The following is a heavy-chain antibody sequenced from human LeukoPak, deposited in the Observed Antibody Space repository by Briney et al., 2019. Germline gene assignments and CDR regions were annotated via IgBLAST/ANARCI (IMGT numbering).Heavy chain of an antibody. Sequence: GGSLRLSCAASGFTFSSYAMHWVRQAPGKGLVWVSRINSDGSSTTYADSVKGRFTISRDNAKNALYLQVNSLRAEDTAVYYCARDQYSGYDRAFDIWGQGTMVTVSS. J-gene: IGHJ3*02. CDR3: ARDQYSGYDRAFDI. CDR2: INSDGSST. D-gene: IGHD5-12*01. CDR1: GFTFSSYA. V-gene: IGHV3-74*01.